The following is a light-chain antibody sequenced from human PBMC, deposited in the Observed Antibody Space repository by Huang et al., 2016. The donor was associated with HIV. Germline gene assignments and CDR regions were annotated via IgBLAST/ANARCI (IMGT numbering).Light chain of an antibody. CDR2: AAS. V-gene: IGKV1-NL1*01. Sequence: DIQMTQSPSSLSASVGARVTITCRASQGISNSLAWYQQKPGKAPKLVLYAASRLETGVPSRFSGSGSGTDYTLTISSLQPEDFATYYCQQYYSTPTFGQGTKVEV. CDR3: QQYYSTPT. J-gene: IGKJ1*01. CDR1: QGISNS.